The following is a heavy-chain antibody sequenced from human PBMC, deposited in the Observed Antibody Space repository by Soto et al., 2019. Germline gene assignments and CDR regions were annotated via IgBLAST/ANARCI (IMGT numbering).Heavy chain of an antibody. J-gene: IGHJ6*02. CDR3: GVVIMKYYYDGMDV. CDR1: GGTFSSYA. D-gene: IGHD3-3*01. V-gene: IGHV1-69*01. Sequence: QLQLGQSGAEVKKPGSSVKVSCKASGGTFSSYAISWVRQAPGQGLEWMGGIIPIFVTANYAQKFQGRVTITADESTSTAYMELSSLRSEDTAVYYCGVVIMKYYYDGMDVWGQGTTVTVSS. CDR2: IIPIFVTA.